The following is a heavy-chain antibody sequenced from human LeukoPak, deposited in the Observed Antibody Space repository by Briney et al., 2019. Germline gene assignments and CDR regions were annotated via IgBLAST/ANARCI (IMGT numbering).Heavy chain of an antibody. CDR3: ARGGLEWLLSGPNRNWFDP. CDR1: GGSISSYY. V-gene: IGHV4-4*07. J-gene: IGHJ5*02. Sequence: PSETLSLTCTVSGGSISSYYWSWIRQPAGKGLEWIGRIYTSGSTNYNPSLKSRVTMSVDTSKNQFSLKLSSVTAADTAVYYCARGGLEWLLSGPNRNWFDPWGQGTLVTVSS. D-gene: IGHD3-3*01. CDR2: IYTSGST.